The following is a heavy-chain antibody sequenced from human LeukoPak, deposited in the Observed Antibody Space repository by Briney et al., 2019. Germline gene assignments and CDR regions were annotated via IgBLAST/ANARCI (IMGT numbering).Heavy chain of an antibody. V-gene: IGHV3-23*01. CDR2: ISGSGGST. D-gene: IGHD3-9*01. Sequence: GGSLRLSCAASGFTFSSYAMSWVRQAPGKGLEWVSAISGSGGSTYYADSVKGRFTISRDNSKNTLYLQMNSLRAEDTAVYYCAKDHDYDILTGYSFSYWGQGTLVTVSS. J-gene: IGHJ4*02. CDR3: AKDHDYDILTGYSFSY. CDR1: GFTFSSYA.